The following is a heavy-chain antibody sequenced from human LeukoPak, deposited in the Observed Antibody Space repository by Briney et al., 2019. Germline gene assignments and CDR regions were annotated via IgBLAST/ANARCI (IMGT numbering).Heavy chain of an antibody. CDR3: AREAKITMIVEAFDY. CDR2: ISSSSSYI. D-gene: IGHD3-22*01. Sequence: GGSLRLSCAASEFSVGSNYMTWVRQAPGKGLEWVSSISSSSSYIYYADSVKGRFTISRDNAKNSLYLQMNSLRAEDTAVYYCAREAKITMIVEAFDYWGQGTLVTVSS. V-gene: IGHV3-21*01. CDR1: EFSVGSNY. J-gene: IGHJ4*02.